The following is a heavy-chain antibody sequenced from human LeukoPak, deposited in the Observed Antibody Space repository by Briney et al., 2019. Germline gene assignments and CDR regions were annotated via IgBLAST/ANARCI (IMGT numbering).Heavy chain of an antibody. D-gene: IGHD3-22*01. J-gene: IGHJ4*02. Sequence: SETLSLTCTVSGGSVSSGSYYWSWIRQPPGKGLEWIGYIYYSGSTNYNPSLKSRVTISVDTSKNQFPLKLSSVTAADTAVYYCARAAGFDSISDWGQGTLVTVSS. CDR2: IYYSGST. CDR3: ARAAGFDSISD. CDR1: GGSVSSGSYY. V-gene: IGHV4-61*01.